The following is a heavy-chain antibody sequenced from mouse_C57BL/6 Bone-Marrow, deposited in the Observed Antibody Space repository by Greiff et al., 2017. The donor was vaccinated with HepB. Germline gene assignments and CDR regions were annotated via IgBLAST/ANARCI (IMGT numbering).Heavy chain of an antibody. Sequence: VQLQQSGPGLVKPSQTVFLTCTVTGISITTGNYRWSWIRQFPGNKLEWIGYIYYSGTITYNPSLTSRTTITRDTPKNQFFLEMNSLTAEDTATYYCARAGDYGSSSYAMDYWGQGTSVTVSS. CDR2: IYYSGTI. J-gene: IGHJ4*01. CDR3: ARAGDYGSSSYAMDY. CDR1: GISITTGNYR. D-gene: IGHD1-1*01. V-gene: IGHV3-5*01.